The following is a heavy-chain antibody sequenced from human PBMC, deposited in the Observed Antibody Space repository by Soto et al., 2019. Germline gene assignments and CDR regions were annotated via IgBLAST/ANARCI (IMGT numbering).Heavy chain of an antibody. D-gene: IGHD3-9*01. CDR1: GFSFYDYG. V-gene: IGHV3-20*04. Sequence: EVRLVESGGGLVRPGGSLRLSCAASGFSFYDYGISWVRQAPGKGLEWVSGINWNGDSKGYADSVKGRFTISRDNAKSSLYLQMNSLRAEDTALYYCATDSPHYDILTGYSYFDYWGQGTLVTVSS. CDR3: ATDSPHYDILTGYSYFDY. CDR2: INWNGDSK. J-gene: IGHJ4*02.